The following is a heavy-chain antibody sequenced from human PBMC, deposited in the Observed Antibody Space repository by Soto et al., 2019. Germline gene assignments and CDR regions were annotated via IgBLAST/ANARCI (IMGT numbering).Heavy chain of an antibody. CDR1: GFTFRSYV. V-gene: IGHV3-30*19. CDR2: TSYDGSDK. Sequence: QVQLVESGGGVVQPGTSLRVSCVGSGFTFRSYVIQWVRQAPGNGLEWVALTSYDGSDKYYDDSVRGRFTISRDNSRNTVVLQMDSVRLEDTALYYCARWGTTGGLDVWGQGTLVSVSS. J-gene: IGHJ1*01. D-gene: IGHD3-16*01. CDR3: ARWGTTGGLDV.